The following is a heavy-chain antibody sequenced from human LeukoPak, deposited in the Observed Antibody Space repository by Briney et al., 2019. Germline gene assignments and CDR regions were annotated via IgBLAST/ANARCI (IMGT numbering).Heavy chain of an antibody. CDR3: AKDPLVRGVTYDY. J-gene: IGHJ4*02. CDR2: ISGSGGST. D-gene: IGHD3-10*01. V-gene: IGHV3-23*01. CDR1: GFTFSSYA. Sequence: GGSLRLSCAASGFTFSSYAMTWVRQAPGKGLEWVSAISGSGGSTYYADSVRGRFTISRDNSKNTLYLQMNSLRAEDTAVYYCAKDPLVRGVTYDYWGQGTLVTVSS.